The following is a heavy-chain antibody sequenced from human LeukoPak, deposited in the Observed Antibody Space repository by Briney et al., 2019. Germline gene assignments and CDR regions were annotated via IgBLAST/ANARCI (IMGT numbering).Heavy chain of an antibody. CDR2: ITGSGDDT. Sequence: GGSLRLSCAASGFTFSSYAMSWVRQTPEKGLEWVSAITGSGDDTFHADSVKGRFTISRDNSRNTLYLQMNSLRAEDTAVYNCVKGSKTSRPYYFDFWGQGALVTVSS. V-gene: IGHV3-23*01. J-gene: IGHJ4*02. CDR3: VKGSKTSRPYYFDF. CDR1: GFTFSSYA.